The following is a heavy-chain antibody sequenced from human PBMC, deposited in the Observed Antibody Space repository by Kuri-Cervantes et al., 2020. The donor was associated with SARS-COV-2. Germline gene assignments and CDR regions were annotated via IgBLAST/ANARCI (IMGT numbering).Heavy chain of an antibody. CDR3: AKGLLSSSSVY. J-gene: IGHJ4*02. D-gene: IGHD6-6*01. Sequence: LSLTCAVSGFTFSSHGMHWVRQAPGKGLEWVAVISYDGSSKHYVESVKGRFTISRDNSKNTLYLQMNSLRAEDTAVYYCAKGLLSSSSVYWGQGTLVTVSS. CDR2: ISYDGSSK. V-gene: IGHV3-30*18. CDR1: GFTFSSHG.